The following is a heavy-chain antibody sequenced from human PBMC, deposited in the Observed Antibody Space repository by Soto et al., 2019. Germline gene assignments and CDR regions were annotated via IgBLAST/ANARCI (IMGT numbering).Heavy chain of an antibody. D-gene: IGHD3-9*01. Sequence: ASVKVSCKASGYTFTSYGISWLRQTPGQGLEWMGWISAYNGNTNYAQKLQGRVTMTTDTSTSTAYLQLNSLRVEDTAIYYCAKTDCSPGYCRRTDYRGQGTQVTVSS. CDR1: GYTFTSYG. CDR2: ISAYNGNT. V-gene: IGHV1-18*01. CDR3: AKTDCSPGYCRRTDY. J-gene: IGHJ4*02.